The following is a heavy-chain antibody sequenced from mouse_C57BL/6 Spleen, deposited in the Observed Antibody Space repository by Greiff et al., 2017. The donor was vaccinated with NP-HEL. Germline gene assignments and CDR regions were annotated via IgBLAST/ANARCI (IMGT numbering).Heavy chain of an antibody. CDR1: GYAFSSYW. CDR3: ASRFITTVVVTDY. D-gene: IGHD1-1*01. V-gene: IGHV1-80*01. Sequence: VQLQQSGAELVKPGASVKISCKASGYAFSSYWMNWVKQRPGKGLEWIGQIYPGDGDTNYNGKLKGKATLTADKSSSTAYMQLSSLTSEDAAVYFCASRFITTVVVTDYWGQGTTLTVSS. CDR2: IYPGDGDT. J-gene: IGHJ2*01.